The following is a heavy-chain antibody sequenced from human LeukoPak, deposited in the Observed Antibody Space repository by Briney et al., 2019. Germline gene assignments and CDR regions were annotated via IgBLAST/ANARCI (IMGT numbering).Heavy chain of an antibody. V-gene: IGHV1-18*01. Sequence: ASVKVSCKASGYTFTSYGISWVRQAPGQGLEWMGWISAYNGNTNYAQKLQGRVTMTTDTSTSTAYMELRSLRSDDTAVYYCARDKRIAVAGTPYNWFDPWGQGTLVTVSS. CDR2: ISAYNGNT. D-gene: IGHD6-19*01. J-gene: IGHJ5*02. CDR1: GYTFTSYG. CDR3: ARDKRIAVAGTPYNWFDP.